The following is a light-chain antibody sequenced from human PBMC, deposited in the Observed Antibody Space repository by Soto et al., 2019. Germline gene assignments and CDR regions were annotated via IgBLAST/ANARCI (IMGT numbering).Light chain of an antibody. CDR3: GSYVGSKSFV. Sequence: QSVLTQPPSASGTPGQRVTISCSGTSSDIGDYNYVSWYQQHAGKAPKLMIYEVSQRPSGVPDRFSGSKSGNTASLTVSGLQAEDEADYYCGSYVGSKSFVFGGGTKVTVL. V-gene: IGLV2-8*01. CDR1: SSDIGDYNY. CDR2: EVS. J-gene: IGLJ3*02.